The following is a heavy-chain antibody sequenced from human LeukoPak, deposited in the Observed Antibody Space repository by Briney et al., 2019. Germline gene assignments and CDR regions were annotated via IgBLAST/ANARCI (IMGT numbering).Heavy chain of an antibody. CDR1: GYTFTDYF. J-gene: IGHJ4*02. V-gene: IGHV1-2*02. Sequence: ASVKVSCKASGYTFTDYFLHWVRQAPGQGLEWMGWINPNSGGTYYAQKFQGRVTMTRDTSIITAYMELSRLRSDDTSVYYCARDGDILTGYLDYWGQGTLVTVSS. D-gene: IGHD3-9*01. CDR3: ARDGDILTGYLDY. CDR2: INPNSGGT.